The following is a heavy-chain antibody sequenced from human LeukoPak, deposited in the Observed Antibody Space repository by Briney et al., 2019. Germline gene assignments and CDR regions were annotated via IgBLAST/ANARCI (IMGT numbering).Heavy chain of an antibody. J-gene: IGHJ4*02. CDR3: AKPRTTGLGWAQFDY. CDR2: FDGNGPNT. D-gene: IGHD2-8*02. CDR1: GFTFSSFA. V-gene: IGHV3-23*01. Sequence: GGSLRLSCAASGFTFSSFAMTWVRQAPGKGLEWVSGFDGNGPNTYYADSVKGRWTISRNNSRNTLYLEMNSLRPEDTAIYYCAKPRTTGLGWAQFDYWGQGSLVTVSS.